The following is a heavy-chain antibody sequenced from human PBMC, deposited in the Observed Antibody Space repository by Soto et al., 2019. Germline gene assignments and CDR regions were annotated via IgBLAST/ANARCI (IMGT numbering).Heavy chain of an antibody. CDR3: ARDGVGGTAYFGYFDY. CDR1: AFIFTGYG. D-gene: IGHD1-26*01. Sequence: PGGALTLSCAAFAFIFTGYGMPRVPPAPGKGLEWVAVVRHDGSDIHYADSVKGRFIISRDNSKNTLYLQMNSLRAEDTAVYYCARDGVGGTAYFGYFDYWGQGAMVTVSS. J-gene: IGHJ4*02. CDR2: VRHDGSDI. V-gene: IGHV3-33*01.